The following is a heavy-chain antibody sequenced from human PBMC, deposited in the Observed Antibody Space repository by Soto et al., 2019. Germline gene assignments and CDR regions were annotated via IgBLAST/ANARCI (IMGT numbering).Heavy chain of an antibody. CDR1: GFTFSSYG. CDR2: ISYDGSNK. V-gene: IGHV3-30*18. J-gene: IGHJ6*02. D-gene: IGHD3-10*01. Sequence: GGSLRLSCAASGFTFSSYGMHWVRQAPGKGLEWVAVISYDGSNKYYADSVKGRFTISRDNSKNTLYLQMNSLRAEDTAVYYCAKGSHRWFGELFYYYGMDVWGQGTTVTVSS. CDR3: AKGSHRWFGELFYYYGMDV.